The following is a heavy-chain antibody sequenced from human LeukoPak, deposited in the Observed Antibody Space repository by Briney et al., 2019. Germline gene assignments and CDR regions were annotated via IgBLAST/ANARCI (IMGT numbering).Heavy chain of an antibody. J-gene: IGHJ4*02. D-gene: IGHD6-19*01. CDR1: GFTFDDYA. CDR2: ISWNSGSI. V-gene: IGHV3-9*01. Sequence: GGSLRLSCAASGFTFDDYAMHWVRQAPGKGLEWVSGISWNSGSIGYADSVKGRFTISRDNAKNSLCLQMNSLRAEDTAVYYCARDSSGWFSYWGQGTLVTVSS. CDR3: ARDSSGWFSY.